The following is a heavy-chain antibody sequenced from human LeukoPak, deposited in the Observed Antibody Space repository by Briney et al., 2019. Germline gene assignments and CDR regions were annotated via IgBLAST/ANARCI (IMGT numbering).Heavy chain of an antibody. CDR2: IDSDGTRT. D-gene: IGHD1-26*01. J-gene: IGHJ3*02. CDR3: AREGIVGATTDAFDI. CDR1: GFTFSNYW. Sequence: PGRSLRLSCAASGFTFSNYWMSWVRQAPGKGLVWVSRIDSDGTRTTYADSVKGRFTISRDNAKNTLYLQMNRLRAEDTAVYYCAREGIVGATTDAFDIWGQGTMVTVSS. V-gene: IGHV3-74*01.